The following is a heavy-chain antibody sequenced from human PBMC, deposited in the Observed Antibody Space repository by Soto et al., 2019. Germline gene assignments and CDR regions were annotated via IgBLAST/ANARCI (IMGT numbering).Heavy chain of an antibody. V-gene: IGHV3-30*18. D-gene: IGHD4-17*01. Sequence: GGSLRLSCAASGFTFTDYAMHWVRQAPGKRLEWVAVLANDGRDQRSADSVRGRFAISRDNSRNTLYLQMNGLRAEDTAIYYCAKDRAYGAASYYLDYWGQGTLVTVSS. J-gene: IGHJ4*02. CDR1: GFTFTDYA. CDR2: LANDGRDQ. CDR3: AKDRAYGAASYYLDY.